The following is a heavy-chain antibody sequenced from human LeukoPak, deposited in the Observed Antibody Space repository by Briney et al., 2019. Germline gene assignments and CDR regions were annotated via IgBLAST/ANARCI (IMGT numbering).Heavy chain of an antibody. D-gene: IGHD3-3*01. J-gene: IGHJ4*02. V-gene: IGHV3-74*01. CDR2: INSDGSST. CDR3: ARDASWSGYPDY. CDR1: GFTFSSYW. Sequence: GGSLRLSCAASGFTFSSYWMHWVRHAPGMGLVWVSRINSDGSSTNYADSVKGRFTSSRDNAKNTLYLQMNSLRAEDTAVYYCARDASWSGYPDYWGQGTLVTVSS.